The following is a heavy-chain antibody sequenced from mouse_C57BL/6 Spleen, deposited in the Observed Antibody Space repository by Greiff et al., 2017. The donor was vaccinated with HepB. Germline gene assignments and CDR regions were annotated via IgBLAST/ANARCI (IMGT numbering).Heavy chain of an antibody. CDR3: ARAPYDYDGYYYAMNY. J-gene: IGHJ4*01. CDR2: ISYDGSN. D-gene: IGHD2-4*01. Sequence: VQLKQSGPGLVKPSQSLSLTCSVTGYSITSGYYWNWIRQFPGNKLEWMGYISYDGSNNYNPSLKNRISITRDTSKNQFYLKLNSVTTEDTATYYCARAPYDYDGYYYAMNYWGQGTSVTVSS. CDR1: GYSITSGYY. V-gene: IGHV3-6*01.